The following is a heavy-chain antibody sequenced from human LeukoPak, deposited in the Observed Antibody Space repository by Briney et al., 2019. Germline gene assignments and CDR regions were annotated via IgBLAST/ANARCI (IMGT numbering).Heavy chain of an antibody. CDR2: ISYDGSNK. V-gene: IGHV3-30*18. Sequence: PGGSLRLSCAASGFTFSSYGMHWVRQAPGKGLEWVAGISYDGSNKYYADSVKGRFTISRDNSKNTLYLQMNSLRAEDTAVYYCAKDRETAVAGTHYYYYGMDVWGQGTTVTVSS. CDR3: AKDRETAVAGTHYYYYGMDV. J-gene: IGHJ6*02. D-gene: IGHD6-19*01. CDR1: GFTFSSYG.